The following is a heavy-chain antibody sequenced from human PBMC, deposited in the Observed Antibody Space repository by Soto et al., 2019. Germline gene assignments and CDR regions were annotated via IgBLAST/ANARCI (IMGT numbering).Heavy chain of an antibody. D-gene: IGHD3-10*01. CDR3: ARDGMVRGVLTHSFDY. J-gene: IGHJ4*02. Sequence: QVQLVQSGAEVKKPGSSVKVSCKASGGTFSGYAISWVRQAPGQGLEWMGGIIPIFGTANYAQKFQGRVTITADESTSTAYMELSSLRSEDTAVYYCARDGMVRGVLTHSFDYWGQGTLVTVSS. V-gene: IGHV1-69*01. CDR2: IIPIFGTA. CDR1: GGTFSGYA.